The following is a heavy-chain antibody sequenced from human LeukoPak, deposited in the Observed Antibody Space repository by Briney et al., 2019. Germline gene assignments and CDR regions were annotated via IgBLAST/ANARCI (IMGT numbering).Heavy chain of an antibody. J-gene: IGHJ4*02. CDR3: ARGAYGSGENDY. D-gene: IGHD3-10*01. CDR1: GYTFTGYY. Sequence: ASVKVSCKASGYTFTGYYMHWVRQAPGQGREWMGRINPNSGGTNYAQKFQGRVTMTRDTSISTAYMELSRLRSDDTAVYYCARGAYGSGENDYWGQGTLVTVSS. V-gene: IGHV1-2*02. CDR2: INPNSGGT.